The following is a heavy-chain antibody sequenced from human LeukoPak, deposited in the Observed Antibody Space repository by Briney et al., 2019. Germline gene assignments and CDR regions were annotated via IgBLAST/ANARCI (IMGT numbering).Heavy chain of an antibody. CDR3: ARRLAY. CDR1: GFTFSDFG. J-gene: IGHJ4*01. Sequence: PGSPLRLSCEGSGFTFSDFGMNWVRQAPGKGLEWVSYIDGSSRNIRYAGSVKGRFTIFRDNAKSSVFLQMNNLTVDDTAVYYCARRLAYWGHGTLVVVSS. CDR2: IDGSSRNI. V-gene: IGHV3-48*04.